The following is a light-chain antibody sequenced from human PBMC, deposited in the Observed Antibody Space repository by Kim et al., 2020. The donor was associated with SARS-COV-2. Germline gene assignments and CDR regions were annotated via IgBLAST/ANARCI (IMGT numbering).Light chain of an antibody. J-gene: IGKJ3*01. Sequence: VGDRVTITCRASQSISNYLNWYQHKPGKAPKLLIYAASNLQSGVPSRFSGSGSGTDFTLTISSLQPEDFATYYCQQSYNRVTLFTFGPGTKVDIK. CDR2: AAS. CDR3: QQSYNRVTLFT. CDR1: QSISNY. V-gene: IGKV1-39*01.